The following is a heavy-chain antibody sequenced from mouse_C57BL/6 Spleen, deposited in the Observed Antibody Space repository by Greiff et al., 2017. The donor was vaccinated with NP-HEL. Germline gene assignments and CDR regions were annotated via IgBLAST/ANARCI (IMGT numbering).Heavy chain of an antibody. V-gene: IGHV1-50*01. Sequence: QVQLQQPGAELVKPGASVKLSCKASGYTFTSYWMQWVKQRPGQGLEWIGEIDPSDSYTNYNQKFKGKATLTVDTSSSTAYMQLSSLTSEDSAVYYCARVYDGYLGYWGQGTSGTVSS. J-gene: IGHJ4*01. D-gene: IGHD2-3*01. CDR1: GYTFTSYW. CDR3: ARVYDGYLGY. CDR2: IDPSDSYT.